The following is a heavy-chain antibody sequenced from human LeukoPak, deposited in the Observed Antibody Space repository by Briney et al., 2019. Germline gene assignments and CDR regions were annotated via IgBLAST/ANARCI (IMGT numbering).Heavy chain of an antibody. V-gene: IGHV3-7*01. CDR1: GFTLSSYW. CDR2: IKQDESAK. Sequence: GGSLRLSCAASGFTLSSYWMNWVRQAPGKRLEWVANIKQDESAKYYVDPVKVRFTISRDNAKNSLYLQMDSLRAEDAAVYYCARVLDNSSSRYQSLKYWGQGTLVTVPS. D-gene: IGHD6-25*01. CDR3: ARVLDNSSSRYQSLKY. J-gene: IGHJ4*02.